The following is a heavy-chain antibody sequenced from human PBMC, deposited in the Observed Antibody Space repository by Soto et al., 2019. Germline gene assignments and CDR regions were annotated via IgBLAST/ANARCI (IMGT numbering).Heavy chain of an antibody. D-gene: IGHD3-16*01. CDR3: ARDIGFDYVN. V-gene: IGHV3-7*01. CDR2: IKDDGSEI. Sequence: GSLRLSCAVSGLNVMSYWMSWVRQAPGKGLEWVASIKDDGSEIYYLQSVRGRFSISRDSAGNALHLTMNYLSAEDTGVYFCARDIGFDYVNWGQGTLVTVSS. CDR1: GLNVMSYW. J-gene: IGHJ4*02.